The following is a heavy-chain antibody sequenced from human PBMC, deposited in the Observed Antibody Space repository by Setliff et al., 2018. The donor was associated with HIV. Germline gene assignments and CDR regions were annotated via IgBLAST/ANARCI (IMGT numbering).Heavy chain of an antibody. V-gene: IGHV1-18*04. CDR2: ISVDNGDT. Sequence: ASVKVSCKASGYTFISYGISWMRQAPGQGPEWMGWISVDNGDTNYAQKVQGRVSMTTDTSTSTAYMELRSLRFDDTAVYYCTRGHYDSSNREIDYWGQGTLVTVSS. CDR1: GYTFISYG. J-gene: IGHJ4*02. D-gene: IGHD3-22*01. CDR3: TRGHYDSSNREIDY.